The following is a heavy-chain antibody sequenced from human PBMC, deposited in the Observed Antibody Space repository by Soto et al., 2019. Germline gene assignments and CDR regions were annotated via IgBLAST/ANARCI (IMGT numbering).Heavy chain of an antibody. CDR1: RFTFSSYG. J-gene: IGHJ5*02. Sequence: QVQLVESGGGVVQPGRSLRLSCAASRFTFSSYGMHWVRQAPGKGLEWVAVISYDGSNKYYADSVKGRFTISRDNSKNTLYLQMNSLRAEDTAVYYCAKGDQSITMIVEKFDPWGQGTLVTVSS. V-gene: IGHV3-30*18. CDR3: AKGDQSITMIVEKFDP. CDR2: ISYDGSNK. D-gene: IGHD3-22*01.